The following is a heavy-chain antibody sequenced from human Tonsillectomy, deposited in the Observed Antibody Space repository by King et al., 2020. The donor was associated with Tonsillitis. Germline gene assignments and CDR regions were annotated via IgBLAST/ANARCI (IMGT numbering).Heavy chain of an antibody. CDR3: ARWCSGGSCYGLGAFDI. V-gene: IGHV4-39*01. Sequence: QMQLQESGPGLVKPSETLSLTCTVSGGSISSSSYYWGWIRQPPGKGLEWIGSIYYSGSTYYNPSLKSRVTRSVDTSKNQFSLKLSSVTAADTAVYYCARWCSGGSCYGLGAFDIWGQGTMVTVSS. J-gene: IGHJ3*02. CDR1: GGSISSSSYY. D-gene: IGHD2-15*01. CDR2: IYYSGST.